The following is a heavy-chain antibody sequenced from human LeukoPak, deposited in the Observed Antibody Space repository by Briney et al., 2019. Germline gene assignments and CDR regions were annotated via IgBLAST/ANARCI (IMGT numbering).Heavy chain of an antibody. CDR3: TRVFVSGYSGYDPGPYFDY. J-gene: IGHJ4*02. Sequence: GASVKVSCKSSGYTFTGYYMHWVRQAPGQGLEWMGWISPNSGGTNYAQKFQGRVTMTRDTSISTAYMELSRLRSDDTHVYYCTRVFVSGYSGYDPGPYFDYWGQGTLVTVSS. V-gene: IGHV1-2*02. CDR2: ISPNSGGT. CDR1: GYTFTGYY. D-gene: IGHD5-12*01.